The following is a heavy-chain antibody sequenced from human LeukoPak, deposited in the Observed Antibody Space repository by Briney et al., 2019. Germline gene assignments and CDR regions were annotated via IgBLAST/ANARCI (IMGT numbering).Heavy chain of an antibody. V-gene: IGHV3-23*01. CDR1: GFTLMNYG. D-gene: IGHD3-9*01. Sequence: GGSLRLSCGASGFTLMNYGMTWVRQAPGKGLEWVSIISSAGATTYYAESVKGRFTISRDNSKNTVYLQMYSLRADDTAVYYCAEGNFYHHRPAGYLEEHALDMWGQGTMVTVSS. CDR2: ISSAGATT. CDR3: AEGNFYHHRPAGYLEEHALDM. J-gene: IGHJ3*02.